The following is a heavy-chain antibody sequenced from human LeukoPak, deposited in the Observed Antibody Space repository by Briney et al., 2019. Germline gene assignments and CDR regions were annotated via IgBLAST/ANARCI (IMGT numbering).Heavy chain of an antibody. Sequence: GGSLRLSCPASGFTLSSYWMSWVRQAPGKGLEWVANIKQDGSEKYYVHSVKGRFTISRDNAKNSLYLQMNSLRAEDTAVYYCARASGDYGDYWGQGTLVTVSS. CDR1: GFTLSSYW. J-gene: IGHJ4*02. V-gene: IGHV3-7*01. CDR2: IKQDGSEK. D-gene: IGHD3-10*01. CDR3: ARASGDYGDY.